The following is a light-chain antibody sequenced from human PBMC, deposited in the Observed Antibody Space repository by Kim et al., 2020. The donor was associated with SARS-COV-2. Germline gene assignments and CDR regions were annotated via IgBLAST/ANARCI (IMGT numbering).Light chain of an antibody. Sequence: ATINCKSSQSVLYSSNNKNDLAWYQQKPGQPPRLLIYWASTRESGVPDRFSGSGSGTDFALTISSLQAEDVAAYYCQQYYSTPLTFGGGTKVDIK. CDR1: QSVLYSSNNKND. CDR3: QQYYSTPLT. CDR2: WAS. J-gene: IGKJ4*01. V-gene: IGKV4-1*01.